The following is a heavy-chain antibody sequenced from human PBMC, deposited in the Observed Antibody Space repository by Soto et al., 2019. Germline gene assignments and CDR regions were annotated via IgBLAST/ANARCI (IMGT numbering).Heavy chain of an antibody. CDR2: TYYRSKWYN. J-gene: IGHJ4*02. CDR1: GDSVSSNSAA. CDR3: ARGVDFWSGYYSVYYFDY. D-gene: IGHD3-3*01. Sequence: SQTLSLTCVISGDSVSSNSAAWNWIRQSPSRGLEWLGRTYYRSKWYNDYAVSVKSRITINPDTSKNQFSLQLNSVTPEDTAVYYCARGVDFWSGYYSVYYFDYWGQGTLVTVSS. V-gene: IGHV6-1*01.